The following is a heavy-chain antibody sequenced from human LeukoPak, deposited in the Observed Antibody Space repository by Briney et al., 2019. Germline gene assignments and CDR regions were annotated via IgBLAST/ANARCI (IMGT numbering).Heavy chain of an antibody. J-gene: IGHJ4*02. V-gene: IGHV4-59*01. CDR3: ASVAGWNDGYFDY. Sequence: SETLSLTCTVSGGSISSYYWSWIRQPPGKGLEWIGYFYYSGSTNYNPSLKSRVTISVDTSKNQFSLKLSSVTAADTAVYYCASVAGWNDGYFDYWGQGTLVTVSS. CDR1: GGSISSYY. D-gene: IGHD1-1*01. CDR2: FYYSGST.